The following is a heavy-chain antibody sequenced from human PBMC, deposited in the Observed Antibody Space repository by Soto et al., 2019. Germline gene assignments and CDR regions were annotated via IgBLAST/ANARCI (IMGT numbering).Heavy chain of an antibody. D-gene: IGHD3-10*01. V-gene: IGHV2-5*02. CDR3: AHRLVKGSGSYLPAGGRFGFDP. Sequence: GLDLEWLALIYWDDDKRYSPSLKSRLTITKDTSKNQVVLTMTNMDPVDTATYYCAHRLVKGSGSYLPAGGRFGFDPWGQGTLVTVSS. CDR2: IYWDDDK. J-gene: IGHJ5*02.